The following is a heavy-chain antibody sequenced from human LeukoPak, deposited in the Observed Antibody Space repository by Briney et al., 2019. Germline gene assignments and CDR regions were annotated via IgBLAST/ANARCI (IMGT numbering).Heavy chain of an antibody. CDR3: ARDKTYYDSSGYWIGGY. CDR2: IYYSGST. D-gene: IGHD3-22*01. V-gene: IGHV4-39*07. Sequence: SETLSLTCTVSGASISSSNFYWGWIRQPPGKGLEWIGSIYYSGSTYYNPSLKSRVTILLDTSKNQFSLRLSSVIAADTAVYYCARDKTYYDSSGYWIGGYWGQGTLVTVSS. CDR1: GASISSSNFY. J-gene: IGHJ4*02.